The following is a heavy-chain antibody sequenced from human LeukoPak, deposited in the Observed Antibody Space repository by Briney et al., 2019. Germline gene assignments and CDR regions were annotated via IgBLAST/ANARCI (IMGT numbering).Heavy chain of an antibody. J-gene: IGHJ6*03. Sequence: SETLSLTCTVSGGSISSYYWSWIRQPAGKGLEWIGRIYTSGSTNYNPSLKSRVTMSVDTSKNQFSLKLSSVTAADTAVYYCARGSSSWYYYYMDVWGKGTTVTVSS. D-gene: IGHD6-13*01. CDR1: GGSISSYY. V-gene: IGHV4-4*07. CDR2: IYTSGST. CDR3: ARGSSSWYYYYMDV.